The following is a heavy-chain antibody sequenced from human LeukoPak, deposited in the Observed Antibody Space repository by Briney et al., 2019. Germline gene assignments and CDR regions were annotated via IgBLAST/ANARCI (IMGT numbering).Heavy chain of an antibody. D-gene: IGHD6-6*01. CDR2: IRYDGSKE. J-gene: IGHJ3*02. CDR3: AREYSSSSGRAFDI. CDR1: GFTFSSYG. Sequence: PGGSLRLSCAASGFTFSSYGIHWVRQAPGKGLEWVAFIRYDGSKEFYADSVKGRFTISRDNSENTLPLQMNSLRAEDTAVYYCAREYSSSSGRAFDIWGQGTMVTVSS. V-gene: IGHV3-30*02.